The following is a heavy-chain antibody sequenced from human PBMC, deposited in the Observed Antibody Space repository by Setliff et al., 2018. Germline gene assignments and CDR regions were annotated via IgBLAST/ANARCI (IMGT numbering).Heavy chain of an antibody. CDR1: GFTFSSCG. V-gene: IGHV3-33*06. D-gene: IGHD2-15*01. CDR2: IWYDGSNK. J-gene: IGHJ3*02. Sequence: GGSLRLSCAASGFTFSSCGMHWVRQAPGKGLEWVAVIWYDGSNKYYADSVKGRFTISRDNSKNTLFLQMNSLRAEDTAVYYCAKDSRYCSGGSCSEPDAFDIWGQGTMVTGS. CDR3: AKDSRYCSGGSCSEPDAFDI.